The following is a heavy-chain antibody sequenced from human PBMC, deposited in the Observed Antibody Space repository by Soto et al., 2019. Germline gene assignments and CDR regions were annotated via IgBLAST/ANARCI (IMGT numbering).Heavy chain of an antibody. CDR1: GYTFTSYY. Sequence: ASVKVSCKASGYTFTSYYMHWVRQAPGQGLEWMGIINPIGGSTSYAQKFQGRVTMTRDTSTSTVYMELSSLRFEDTAVYYCARGTTVNYRFDYWGQGTLVTVSS. J-gene: IGHJ4*02. V-gene: IGHV1-46*01. CDR2: INPIGGST. CDR3: ARGTTVNYRFDY. D-gene: IGHD4-17*01.